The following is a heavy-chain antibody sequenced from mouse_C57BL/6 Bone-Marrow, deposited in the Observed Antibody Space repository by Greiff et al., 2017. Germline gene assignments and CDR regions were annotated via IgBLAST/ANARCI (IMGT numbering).Heavy chain of an antibody. CDR3: TREGDGYAWFAY. CDR1: GFTFSSYA. D-gene: IGHD2-2*01. Sequence: EVKLVESGEGLVKPGGSLKISCAASGFTFSSYAMSWVRQTPEKRLEWVAYISSGGDYIYYADTVKGRFTISRDNARNTLYLQMSSLKSEDTAMYYCTREGDGYAWFAYWGQGTLVTVSA. J-gene: IGHJ3*01. V-gene: IGHV5-9-1*02. CDR2: ISSGGDYI.